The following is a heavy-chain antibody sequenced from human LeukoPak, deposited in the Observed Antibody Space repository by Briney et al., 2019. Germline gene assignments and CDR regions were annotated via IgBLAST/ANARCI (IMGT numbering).Heavy chain of an antibody. V-gene: IGHV3-66*01. Sequence: GGSLRLSCAASGFTVSSNYMSWVRQAPGKGLEWVSVIYSGGSTYYADSVKGGFTISRDNSKNTLYLQMNSLRAEDTAVYYCAKDLFIAYSSSWYYYYGMDVWGQGTTVTVSS. CDR2: IYSGGST. CDR1: GFTVSSNY. D-gene: IGHD6-13*01. CDR3: AKDLFIAYSSSWYYYYGMDV. J-gene: IGHJ6*02.